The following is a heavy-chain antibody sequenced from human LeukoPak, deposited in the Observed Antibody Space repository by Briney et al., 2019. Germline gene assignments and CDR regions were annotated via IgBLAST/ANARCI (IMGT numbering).Heavy chain of an antibody. J-gene: IGHJ3*02. CDR3: ARDTYYYDSSGGNDAFDI. D-gene: IGHD3-22*01. CDR2: IIPIFGTA. V-gene: IGHV1-69*05. CDR1: GGTFSSYA. Sequence: VKVSCKASGGTFSSYAISCVRQAPGQGLEWMGRIIPIFGTANYAQKFQGRVTITTDESTSTAYMELSSLRSEDTAVYYCARDTYYYDSSGGNDAFDIWGQGTMVTVSS.